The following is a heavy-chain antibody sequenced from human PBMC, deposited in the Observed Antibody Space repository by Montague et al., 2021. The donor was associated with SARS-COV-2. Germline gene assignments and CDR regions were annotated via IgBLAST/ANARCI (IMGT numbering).Heavy chain of an antibody. CDR2: TYYRSKWYN. CDR1: GDSVSSNSAA. D-gene: IGHD6-13*01. Sequence: CAISGDSVSSNSAAWNWIRQSPSRGLEWLGRTYYRSKWYNDYAVXVKGRITINPDTSKNQFSLQLNSVTPEDTAVYYCASGRMVPYSSSWTTLYYYYGMDVGGQGTTVTVSS. CDR3: ASGRMVPYSSSWTTLYYYYGMDV. V-gene: IGHV6-1*01. J-gene: IGHJ6*02.